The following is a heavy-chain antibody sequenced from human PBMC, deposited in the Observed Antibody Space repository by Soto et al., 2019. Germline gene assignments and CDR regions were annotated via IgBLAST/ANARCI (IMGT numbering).Heavy chain of an antibody. CDR1: GDTLSSHA. CDR3: ARDWGGCGAGSCRYNWFDP. V-gene: IGHV1-69*13. J-gene: IGHJ5*02. Sequence: GASVKVSCKASGDTLSSHAISWVRQAPGQGLEWMVGIIPIYGTTNYAQKFQDRVTITADELTSTSYMELSSLRSDDTAVYYCARDWGGCGAGSCRYNWFDPLGQGTLVTVSS. CDR2: IIPIYGTT. D-gene: IGHD2-15*01.